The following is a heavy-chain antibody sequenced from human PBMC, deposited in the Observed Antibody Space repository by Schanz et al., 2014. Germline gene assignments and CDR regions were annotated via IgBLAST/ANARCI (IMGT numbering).Heavy chain of an antibody. CDR2: INGDGSST. CDR3: ARGASRDYFAMDV. Sequence: EVRLLESGGGLVQPGGSLRLSCAASGFTFSSYWMHWVRQVPGKGPVWVSRINGDGSSTLYADSVKGRFTISRDNAKNTLYLQMNSLRAEDTAVYYCARGASRDYFAMDVWGQGTTVTVSS. J-gene: IGHJ6*02. CDR1: GFTFSSYW. V-gene: IGHV3-74*02.